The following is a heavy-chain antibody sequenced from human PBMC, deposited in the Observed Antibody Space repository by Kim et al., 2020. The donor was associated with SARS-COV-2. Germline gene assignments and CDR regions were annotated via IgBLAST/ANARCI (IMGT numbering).Heavy chain of an antibody. Sequence: GGSLRLSCAASGFTFSNDWMSWVRQAPGKGLEWVASIKSEADGGTTDYAAHVKGRFTSSRDDAKNTLYLQMNSLKTEDTAVYYCTTAYHCSGGSCYSGDDYEYYYGTDCWGQGTTVTVSS. CDR2: IKSEADGGTT. V-gene: IGHV3-15*01. CDR3: TTAYHCSGGSCYSGDDYEYYYGTDC. CDR1: GFTFSNDW. D-gene: IGHD2-15*01. J-gene: IGHJ6*02.